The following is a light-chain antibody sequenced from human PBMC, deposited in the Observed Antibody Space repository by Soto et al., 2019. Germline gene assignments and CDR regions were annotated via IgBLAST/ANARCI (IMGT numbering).Light chain of an antibody. CDR2: GNS. CDR3: QSYDSSLSGSV. CDR1: SSNNGAGYG. V-gene: IGLV1-40*01. J-gene: IGLJ2*01. Sequence: QSALTQPPSVSGAPGQRVTISCTGSSSNNGAGYGVHWYQQLPGTAPKLLIYGNSNRPSGVPDRFSGSKSGTSASLAITGLQAEDEADYYCQSYDSSLSGSVFGGGTKLTVL.